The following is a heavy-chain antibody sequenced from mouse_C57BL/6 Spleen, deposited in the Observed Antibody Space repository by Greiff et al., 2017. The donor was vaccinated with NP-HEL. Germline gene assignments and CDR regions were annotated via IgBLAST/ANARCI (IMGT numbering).Heavy chain of an antibody. CDR1: GYSITSGYY. V-gene: IGHV3-6*01. J-gene: IGHJ2*01. CDR3: AREGDYYGTPYYFDY. Sequence: ESGPGLVKPSQSLSLTCSVTGYSITSGYYWNWIRQFPGNKLEWMGYISYDGSNNYNPSLKNRISITRDTSKNQFFLKLNSVTTEDTATYYCAREGDYYGTPYYFDYWGQGTTLTVSS. D-gene: IGHD1-1*01. CDR2: ISYDGSN.